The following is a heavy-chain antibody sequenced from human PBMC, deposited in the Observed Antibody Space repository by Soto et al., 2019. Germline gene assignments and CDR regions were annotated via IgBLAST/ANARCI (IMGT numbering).Heavy chain of an antibody. D-gene: IGHD6-19*01. J-gene: IGHJ3*02. CDR1: GYTLTTYS. V-gene: IGHV1-3*01. Sequence: QVQLVQSGAEVKKPGASVKVSCKASGYTLTTYSMHWVRQAPGQRLEWMGWMNPLNCDTKYSQRFQGRLTIIRDTXXXXDXXXLSSLRSEDTAIYHFARGNSGAFDIWGQGTMVTVSS. CDR2: MNPLNCDT. CDR3: ARGNSGAFDI.